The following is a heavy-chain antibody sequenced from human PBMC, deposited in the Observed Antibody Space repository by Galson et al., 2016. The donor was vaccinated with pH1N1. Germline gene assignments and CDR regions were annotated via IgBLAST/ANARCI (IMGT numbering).Heavy chain of an antibody. D-gene: IGHD2-21*01. Sequence: QSGAEVKKPGESLKISCEVFGYKFTTYWIGWVRQMPGKGLEWMGIIYPDDSDTRYNPAFQGQVTISVDKSINTAYLQWNSLKASDTAICYCARGLLSGFDPWGQGTLVIVSS. V-gene: IGHV5-51*03. CDR1: GYKFTTYW. CDR3: ARGLLSGFDP. J-gene: IGHJ5*02. CDR2: IYPDDSDT.